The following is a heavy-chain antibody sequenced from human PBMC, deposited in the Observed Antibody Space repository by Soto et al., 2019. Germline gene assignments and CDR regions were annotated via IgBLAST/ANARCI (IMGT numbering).Heavy chain of an antibody. V-gene: IGHV3-23*01. Sequence: PGGSLRLSCRASGFTFESYGMSWVRQAPGKGLEWVSHISPNGASTYYADSVKGRFTISRDNSKDTLYMQLSGLRVEDTALYYCAKDPWERPNAFDVWGQGTMVT. J-gene: IGHJ3*01. D-gene: IGHD1-26*01. CDR2: ISPNGAST. CDR3: AKDPWERPNAFDV. CDR1: GFTFESYG.